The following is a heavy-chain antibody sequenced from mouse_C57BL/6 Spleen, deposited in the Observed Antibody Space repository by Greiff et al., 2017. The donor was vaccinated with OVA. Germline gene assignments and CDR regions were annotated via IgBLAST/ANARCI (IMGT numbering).Heavy chain of an antibody. CDR1: GYAFTNYL. CDR3: ARYYGYGGYAMDY. Sequence: QVQLQQSGAELVRPGTSVKVSCKASGYAFTNYLIEWVKQRPGQGLEWIGVINPGSGGTNYNEKFKGKATLTADKSSSTAYMQLSSLTSEDSAVYFCARYYGYGGYAMDYWGQGTSVTVSS. D-gene: IGHD2-2*01. J-gene: IGHJ4*01. CDR2: INPGSGGT. V-gene: IGHV1-54*01.